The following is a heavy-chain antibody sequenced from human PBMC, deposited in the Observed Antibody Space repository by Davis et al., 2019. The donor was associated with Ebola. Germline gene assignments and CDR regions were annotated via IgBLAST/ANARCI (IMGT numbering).Heavy chain of an antibody. CDR2: MNPNSGNT. Sequence: ASVKVSCKASGYTFTSYDINWVRQATGQGLEWMGWMNPNSGNTGYAQKFQGRVTMTRNTSISTAYMELSSLRSEDTAVYYCARVSRTYYDFWSGYSNYYYYGMDVWGQGTTVTVSS. V-gene: IGHV1-8*01. CDR1: GYTFTSYD. J-gene: IGHJ6*02. D-gene: IGHD3-3*01. CDR3: ARVSRTYYDFWSGYSNYYYYGMDV.